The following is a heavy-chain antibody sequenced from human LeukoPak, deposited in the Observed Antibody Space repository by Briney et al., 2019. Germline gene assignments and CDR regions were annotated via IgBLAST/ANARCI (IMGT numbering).Heavy chain of an antibody. CDR3: ARHSGLYSDFYFDY. CDR1: GDSFSSYY. CDR2: ISDSGST. D-gene: IGHD1-26*01. V-gene: IGHV4-59*08. Sequence: SETLSLTCTVSGDSFSSYYWSWIRQSPGKGLEWIAYISDSGSTNHNPSLKSRVTISVDTSKKQLPLKLSSVTAADTAVYYCARHSGLYSDFYFDYWGQGTLVTVSS. J-gene: IGHJ4*02.